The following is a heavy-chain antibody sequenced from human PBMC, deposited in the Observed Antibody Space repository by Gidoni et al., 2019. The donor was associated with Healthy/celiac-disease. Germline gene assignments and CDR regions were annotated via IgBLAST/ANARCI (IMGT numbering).Heavy chain of an antibody. D-gene: IGHD3-22*01. V-gene: IGHV1-2*02. CDR1: GYTFTGYY. CDR3: ARTDYYDSSGYYYFDY. J-gene: IGHJ4*02. CDR2: INPNTGAT. Sequence: QVQLVQSEAEVKKPGASVKVSCKASGYTFTGYYIHWVRQAPGQGLEWMGWINPNTGATNYAQKFQGRVTMTRDTSISTAYMELNRLRSDDTAVYYCARTDYYDSSGYYYFDYWGQGTLVTVSS.